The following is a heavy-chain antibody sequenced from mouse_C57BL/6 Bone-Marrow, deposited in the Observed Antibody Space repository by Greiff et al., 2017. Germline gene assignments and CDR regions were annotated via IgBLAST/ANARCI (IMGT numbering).Heavy chain of an antibody. Sequence: QVQLQQSGAELARPGASVKLSCKASGYTFTSYGISWVKQRTGQGLEWIGEIYPRSGNTYYNVKFKGKATLTADKSSSTAYMELRSLTSEDSAVYFCAREGRGSEAMDYWGQGTSVTVSS. CDR2: IYPRSGNT. V-gene: IGHV1-81*01. CDR1: GYTFTSYG. CDR3: AREGRGSEAMDY. D-gene: IGHD3-2*02. J-gene: IGHJ4*01.